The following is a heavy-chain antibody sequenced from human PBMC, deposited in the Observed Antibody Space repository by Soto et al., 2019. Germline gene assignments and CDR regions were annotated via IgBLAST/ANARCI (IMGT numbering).Heavy chain of an antibody. CDR3: ARGGDGSGIAVAGTNLDY. J-gene: IGHJ4*02. CDR1: GYTFTSYG. CDR2: ISAYNGNT. D-gene: IGHD6-19*01. Sequence: ASVKVSCKASGYTFTSYGISWVRQAPGQGLEWMGWISAYNGNTNYAQKLQGRVAMTTDTSTSRAYMELRSLRSDDTAVYYCARGGDGSGIAVAGTNLDYWGQGTLVTVSS. V-gene: IGHV1-18*04.